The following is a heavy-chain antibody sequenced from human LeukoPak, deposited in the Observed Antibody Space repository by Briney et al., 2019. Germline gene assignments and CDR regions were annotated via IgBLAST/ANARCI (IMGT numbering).Heavy chain of an antibody. V-gene: IGHV3-30*04. D-gene: IGHD3-22*01. CDR2: ISYDGSNT. CDR1: GSTFNTYS. CDR3: RSYYYDSSGLYFDY. Sequence: PGGSLRLSCAASGSTFNTYSMHWVRQAPGKGLEWVAVISYDGSNTYYADSVKGRFTISRDNSKNTLYLQMNSLRPEDTAVYYARSYYYDSSGLYFDYWGQGTLVTVSS. J-gene: IGHJ4*02.